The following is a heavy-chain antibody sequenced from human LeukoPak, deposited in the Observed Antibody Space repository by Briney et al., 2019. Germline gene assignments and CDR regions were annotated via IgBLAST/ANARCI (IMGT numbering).Heavy chain of an antibody. CDR3: ARDRRGYSYGYLDY. CDR2: IIPILGIA. V-gene: IGHV1-69*04. D-gene: IGHD5-18*01. CDR1: GGTFSSYA. Sequence: SVKVSCKASGGTFSSYAISWVRQAPGQGLEWMGRIIPILGIANYAQKFQGRVTITADKSTSTAYMELSSLRSEDTAVYYCARDRRGYSYGYLDYWGQGTLVTVSS. J-gene: IGHJ4*02.